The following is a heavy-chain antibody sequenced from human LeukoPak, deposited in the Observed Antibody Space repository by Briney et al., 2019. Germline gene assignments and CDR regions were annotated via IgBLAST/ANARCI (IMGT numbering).Heavy chain of an antibody. Sequence: GSLRLSCTASGFSFSGHWMHWARQLPGKGLVWVSRISPTGSTTSYADSVKGRFTVSRDNAKNTLYLQVNNLRAEDTAVYYCARGPNSNWSGLDFWGQGTLLTVSS. CDR1: GFSFSGHW. D-gene: IGHD6-6*01. CDR2: ISPTGSTT. V-gene: IGHV3-74*01. J-gene: IGHJ4*02. CDR3: ARGPNSNWSGLDF.